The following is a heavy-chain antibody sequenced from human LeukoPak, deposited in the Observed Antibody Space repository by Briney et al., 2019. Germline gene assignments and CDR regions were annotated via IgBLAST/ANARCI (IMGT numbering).Heavy chain of an antibody. V-gene: IGHV1-69*05. Sequence: SSVKVSCKASGGTFSSYAISWVRQAPGQGLDGMGRIIPICGTANYAQKFQGRVTITTGESTSTAYMELSSLRSEDTAVYYCARESLAFDIWGQGTMVTVSS. CDR2: IIPICGTA. J-gene: IGHJ3*02. CDR1: GGTFSSYA. D-gene: IGHD3-16*02. CDR3: ARESLAFDI.